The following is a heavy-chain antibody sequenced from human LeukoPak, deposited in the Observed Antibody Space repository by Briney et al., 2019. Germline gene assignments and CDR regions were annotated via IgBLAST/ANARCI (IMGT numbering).Heavy chain of an antibody. CDR2: IYYSGST. Sequence: SETLSLACTVSGGSISSYYWSWIRQPPGKGLEWIGYIYYSGSTNCNPSLKSRVTISVDTSKNQFSLKLSSVTAADTAVYYCARGPYYYDSSGYFYWGQGTLVTVSS. D-gene: IGHD3-22*01. V-gene: IGHV4-59*01. J-gene: IGHJ4*02. CDR3: ARGPYYYDSSGYFY. CDR1: GGSISSYY.